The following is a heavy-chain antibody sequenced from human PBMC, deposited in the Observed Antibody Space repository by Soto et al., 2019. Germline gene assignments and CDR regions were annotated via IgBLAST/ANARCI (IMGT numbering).Heavy chain of an antibody. J-gene: IGHJ4*02. CDR2: IDPSDSYT. V-gene: IGHV5-10-1*01. D-gene: IGHD6-19*01. CDR1: GYSFTSYW. CDR3: AAITAVAGITN. Sequence: GESLKISCKGSGYSFTSYWISWVRQMPGKGLEWMGRIDPSDSYTNYSPSFQGHVTISADKYISTASLQWSSLKASDTPMYHCAAITAVAGITNWGQGTLVTAPQ.